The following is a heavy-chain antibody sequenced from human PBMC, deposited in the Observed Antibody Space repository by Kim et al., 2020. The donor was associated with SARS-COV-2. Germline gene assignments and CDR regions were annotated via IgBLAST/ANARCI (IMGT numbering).Heavy chain of an antibody. J-gene: IGHJ4*02. D-gene: IGHD3-16*01. V-gene: IGHV3-15*01. CDR1: GFSFRNAW. Sequence: GGSLRLSCVVSGFSFRNAWMSWVRQAPGKGLEWVGRIISEAAGGATAYAAPVRGRFTISRDDSENTAYLEMDSLKIEDTAVYYCTTDPGDAYGFGPGFWGQRTPVTVSS. CDR3: TTDPGDAYGFGPGF. CDR2: IISEAAGGAT.